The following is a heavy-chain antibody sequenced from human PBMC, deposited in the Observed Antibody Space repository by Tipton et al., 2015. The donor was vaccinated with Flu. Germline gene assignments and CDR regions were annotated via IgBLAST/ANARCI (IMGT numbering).Heavy chain of an antibody. V-gene: IGHV4-59*01. Sequence: TLSLTCTVSGASIRSYYWSWIRQPPGKGLEWIGYIYYSGITNYNPSLKSRVTISVDTSKNQFSLKLSSVTAADTAVYYCARVGGDYRDSSGFIPWFDLWGQGTLVTVS. CDR2: IYYSGIT. CDR3: ARVGGDYRDSSGFIPWFDL. J-gene: IGHJ5*02. CDR1: GASIRSYY. D-gene: IGHD3-22*01.